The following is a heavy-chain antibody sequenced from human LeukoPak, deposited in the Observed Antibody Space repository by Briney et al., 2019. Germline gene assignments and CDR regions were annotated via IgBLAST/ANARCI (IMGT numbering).Heavy chain of an antibody. CDR2: IIPIFGTA. V-gene: IGHV1-69*05. CDR1: GGTFSSYA. CDR3: AREGGYNSQNDY. J-gene: IGHJ4*02. Sequence: ASVKVSCKASGGTFSSYAISWVRQAPGRGLEWMGRIIPIFGTANYAQKFQGRVTITTDESTSTAFMELSSLRSEDTAVYYCAREGGYNSQNDYWGQGTLVTVSS. D-gene: IGHD5-24*01.